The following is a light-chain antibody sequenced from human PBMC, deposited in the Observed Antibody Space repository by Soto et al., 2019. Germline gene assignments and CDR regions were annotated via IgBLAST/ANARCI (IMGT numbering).Light chain of an antibody. CDR2: EVN. CDR1: SSDVGGYNF. Sequence: QSALTQPASVSGSPGQSITISCTGTSSDVGGYNFVSWYQQHPGKAPKLMIYEVNKRPSGVPDRFSGSKSGYTASLTVSGLQTEDEAFYYCSSSAGIYHYLVFGGGTKLTV. J-gene: IGLJ3*02. CDR3: SSSAGIYHYLV. V-gene: IGLV2-8*01.